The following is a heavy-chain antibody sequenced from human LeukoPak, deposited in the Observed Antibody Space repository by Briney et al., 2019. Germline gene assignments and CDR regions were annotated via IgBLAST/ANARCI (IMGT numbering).Heavy chain of an antibody. Sequence: GGSLRLSCAASGFTFSDYAMTWVRQAPGKGLEWVSSISGSGSRTYYTESVKGRFTISRDNSKNTLYLQMSGLRADETAIYYCASRPRADIGPLDFWGQGTLVTVSS. J-gene: IGHJ4*02. D-gene: IGHD1-14*01. CDR1: GFTFSDYA. CDR3: ASRPRADIGPLDF. CDR2: ISGSGSRT. V-gene: IGHV3-23*01.